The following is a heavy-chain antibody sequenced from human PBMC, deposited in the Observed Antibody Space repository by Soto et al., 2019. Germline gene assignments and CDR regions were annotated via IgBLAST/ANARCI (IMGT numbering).Heavy chain of an antibody. CDR2: MYHGGRT. Sequence: SETLSLTCTFSVDSVTNYFWGWMRQPPGRGLEWIGHMYHGGRTNYSPSLKSRVTMSLDSSKNQFSLNLRSVTAADTAVYFCARDPGYCTNGVCPIFDFWGQGVMVTVSS. V-gene: IGHV4-59*02. D-gene: IGHD2-8*01. CDR3: ARDPGYCTNGVCPIFDF. J-gene: IGHJ4*02. CDR1: VDSVTNYF.